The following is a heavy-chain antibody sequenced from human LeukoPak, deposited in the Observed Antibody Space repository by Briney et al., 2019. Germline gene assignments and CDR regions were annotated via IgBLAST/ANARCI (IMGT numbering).Heavy chain of an antibody. CDR2: IWYDGSNK. Sequence: PGGSLRLSCAASGFTFSSYGMHWVRQAPGKGLEWVAVIWYDGSNKYYADSVKGRFTISRDNSKNTLYLQMNSLRAEDTAVYYCARDQSDVVVVAALVGNYYYYYGMDVWGQGTTVTVSS. V-gene: IGHV3-33*01. D-gene: IGHD2-15*01. J-gene: IGHJ6*02. CDR1: GFTFSSYG. CDR3: ARDQSDVVVVAALVGNYYYYYGMDV.